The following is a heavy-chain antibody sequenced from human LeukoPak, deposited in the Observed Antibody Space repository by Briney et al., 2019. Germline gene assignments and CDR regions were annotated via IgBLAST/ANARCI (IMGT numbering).Heavy chain of an antibody. CDR1: GFTFKIAW. Sequence: GGSLRLACAAPGFTFKIAWMSWVRQAPGKGVWWVGRLKSKTDGGATVYAAPVKGRITISRDDSKTRLYLQMNSLKTEDASVYYCTTANYYDGSVLEYWGQGTLVTVSS. CDR3: TTANYYDGSVLEY. J-gene: IGHJ4*02. V-gene: IGHV3-15*01. D-gene: IGHD3-22*01. CDR2: LKSKTDGGAT.